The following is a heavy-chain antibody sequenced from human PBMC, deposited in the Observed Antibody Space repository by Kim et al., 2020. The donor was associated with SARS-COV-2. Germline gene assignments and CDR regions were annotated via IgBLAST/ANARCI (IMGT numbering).Heavy chain of an antibody. CDR2: MDPKSGNT. D-gene: IGHD6-13*01. CDR3: ARGPLVHASRY. J-gene: IGHJ4*02. Sequence: ASVKVSCKASGYAFSSYDINWVRQATGQGLEWMGWMDPKSGNTGHAQRFQGRVTMTRNTSISTAYMELSSLRSEDTAVYYFARGPLVHASRYWVQGTLVT. CDR1: GYAFSSYD. V-gene: IGHV1-8*01.